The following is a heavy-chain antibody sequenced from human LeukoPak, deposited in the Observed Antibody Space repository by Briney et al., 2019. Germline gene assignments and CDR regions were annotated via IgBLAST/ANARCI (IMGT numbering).Heavy chain of an antibody. D-gene: IGHD4-17*01. Sequence: PGGSLRLSCAASGFTFSDYYMSWIRQAPGKGLEWVSYISSSSSYTNYADSVKGRFTISRDNSKNTLYLQMNSLRAEDTAVYYCARLPETTTDYWGQGTLVTVSS. V-gene: IGHV3-11*03. CDR3: ARLPETTTDY. CDR1: GFTFSDYY. CDR2: ISSSSSYT. J-gene: IGHJ4*02.